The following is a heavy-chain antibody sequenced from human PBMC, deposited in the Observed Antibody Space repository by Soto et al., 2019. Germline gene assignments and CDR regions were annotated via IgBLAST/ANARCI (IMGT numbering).Heavy chain of an antibody. V-gene: IGHV4-34*01. J-gene: IGHJ6*02. CDR2: INHSGST. CDR1: GGSFSGYY. CDR3: ARGGVLLWFGELFPINYYGMDV. Sequence: SSETLSLTCAVYGGSFSGYYWSWIRQPPGKGLEWIGEINHSGSTNYNPSLKSRVTISVDTSKNQFSLKLSSVTAADTAVYYCARGGVLLWFGELFPINYYGMDVWGQGTTVTVSS. D-gene: IGHD3-10*01.